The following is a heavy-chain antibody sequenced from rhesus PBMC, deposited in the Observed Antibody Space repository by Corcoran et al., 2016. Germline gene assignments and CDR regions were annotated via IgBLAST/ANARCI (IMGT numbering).Heavy chain of an antibody. CDR1: GFTFSSYW. V-gene: IGHV3S42*01. CDR2: INSGGGRK. CDR3: ARGGAAGRD. J-gene: IGHJ4*01. Sequence: EVQLVESGGGLAKPGGSLRLSCAASGFTFSSYWMNWVRQTPGKGLGGISVINSGGGRKYYADSVKGRFTISRDNSKNTLSLQMTSLRAEDTAVYYCARGGAAGRDWGQGVLVTVSS. D-gene: IGHD6-13*01.